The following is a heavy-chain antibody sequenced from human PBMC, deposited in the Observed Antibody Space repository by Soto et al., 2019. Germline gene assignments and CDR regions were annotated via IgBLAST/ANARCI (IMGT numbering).Heavy chain of an antibody. D-gene: IGHD3-10*01. CDR1: GFTFSSYG. CDR2: IWYDGSNK. Sequence: QVQLVESGGGVVQPGRSLRLSCAASGFTFSSYGMHWVRQAPGKGLEWVAVIWYDGSNKYYAASVKGRFTISRDNSKNSLYLQMNSLRTEDTAVNYGARAHYGSGNPMDVWGQGTTVTVSS. V-gene: IGHV3-33*01. J-gene: IGHJ6*02. CDR3: ARAHYGSGNPMDV.